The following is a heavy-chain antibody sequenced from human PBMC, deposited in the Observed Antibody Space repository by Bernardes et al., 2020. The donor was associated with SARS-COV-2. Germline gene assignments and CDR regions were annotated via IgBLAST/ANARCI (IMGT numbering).Heavy chain of an antibody. CDR2: IGGRNDYRT. Sequence: GTMRQAFLVYGFTLSDFAMHWVRPAPGKGLEYVSYIGGRNDYRTYDADFVRGRFIASRDNAKSTIYLQMNNLQTEDTAIYYCGQDNYGFHNWGQGTLVTVSS. J-gene: IGHJ4*02. CDR3: GQDNYGFHN. CDR1: GFTLSDFA. D-gene: IGHD3-10*01. V-gene: IGHV3-64D*06.